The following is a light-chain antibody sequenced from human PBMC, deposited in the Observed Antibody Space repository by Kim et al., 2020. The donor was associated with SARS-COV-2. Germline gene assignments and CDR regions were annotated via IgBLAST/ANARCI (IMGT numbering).Light chain of an antibody. V-gene: IGLV3-21*04. Sequence: APGKTARITCGGNNIGSKSVNWYQQKPGQAPVVVIYYDSDGPSGIPKRCSGYNSGNTATLTISRVEAGDEADYYCQVGDSSSDHVIIGGGTQLTVL. CDR2: YDS. J-gene: IGLJ2*01. CDR1: NIGSKS. CDR3: QVGDSSSDHVI.